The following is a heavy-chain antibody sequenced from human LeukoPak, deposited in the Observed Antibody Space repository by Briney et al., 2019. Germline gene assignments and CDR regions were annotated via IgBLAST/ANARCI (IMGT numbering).Heavy chain of an antibody. J-gene: IGHJ5*02. V-gene: IGHV3-33*01. D-gene: IGHD3-10*01. Sequence: GGSLRLSCAASGFTFSSYGMHWVRQAPGKGLEWVAVIWFDGSNKYYADSVKGRFTISRDNSKNTLYLQMDSLRAEDTAVYYCARDKRSGSYYNVDWFDTWGQGNLVTVSS. CDR3: ARDKRSGSYYNVDWFDT. CDR2: IWFDGSNK. CDR1: GFTFSSYG.